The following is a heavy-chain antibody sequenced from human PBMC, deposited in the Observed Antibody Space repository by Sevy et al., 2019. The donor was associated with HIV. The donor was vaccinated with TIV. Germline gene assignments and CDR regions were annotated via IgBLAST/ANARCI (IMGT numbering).Heavy chain of an antibody. CDR3: TRWKAAQSIFDY. D-gene: IGHD6-13*01. CDR1: GFTFGDYC. CDR2: LKSDVYGGTV. J-gene: IGHJ4*02. Sequence: GGSLRLSFTASGFTFGDYCMSWVRQAPGKGLEWVAFLKSDVYGGTVDHAASVRDRFVISRDDSKTIAYLQMNDLKTEDTGVYYCTRWKAAQSIFDYWGQGALVTVSS. V-gene: IGHV3-49*04.